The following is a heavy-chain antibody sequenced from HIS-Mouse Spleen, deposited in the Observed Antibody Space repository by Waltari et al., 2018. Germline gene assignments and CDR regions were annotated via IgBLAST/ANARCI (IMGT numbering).Heavy chain of an antibody. V-gene: IGHV1-2*02. J-gene: IGHJ4*02. CDR2: INPNSGGT. Sequence: QVQLVQSGAEVKKPGASVKVSCKASGYTFTGYYMHLVRQAPGQGLEWVGWINPNSGGTNYAQKFQGRVTMTRDTSISTAYMELSRLRSDDTAVYYCARDYNSRSSGWYFDYWGQGTLVTVSS. D-gene: IGHD6-19*01. CDR1: GYTFTGYY. CDR3: ARDYNSRSSGWYFDY.